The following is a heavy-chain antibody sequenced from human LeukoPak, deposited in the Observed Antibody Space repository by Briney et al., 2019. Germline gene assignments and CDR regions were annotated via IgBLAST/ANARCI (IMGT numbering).Heavy chain of an antibody. CDR2: INPSGGST. Sequence: ASVKVSCKASGYTFTSYYMHWVRQAPGQGLEWMGIINPSGGSTSYAQKFQGRVTVTRDTSTSTVHMELSGLRSEDTAVYYCARDQEGFDYWGRGTLVTVSS. CDR3: ARDQEGFDY. CDR1: GYTFTSYY. V-gene: IGHV1-46*01. J-gene: IGHJ4*02.